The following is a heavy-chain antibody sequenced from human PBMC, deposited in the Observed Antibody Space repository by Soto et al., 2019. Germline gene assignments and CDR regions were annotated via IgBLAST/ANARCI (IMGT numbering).Heavy chain of an antibody. CDR2: IYTDGRT. V-gene: IGHV3-53*01. D-gene: IGHD3-3*01. J-gene: IGHJ6*02. CDR1: PFSVTSNY. CDR3: ARGGLRFLEWSSTPYYYYGVDL. Sequence: GGSLRLSCAASPFSVTSNYMTWVRQAPGKGLECVSIIYTDGRTNYADSVRGRFTISRDNSKNTVHLQMNSLRVEDTAMYYCARGGLRFLEWSSTPYYYYGVDLWGQGTTVTVSS.